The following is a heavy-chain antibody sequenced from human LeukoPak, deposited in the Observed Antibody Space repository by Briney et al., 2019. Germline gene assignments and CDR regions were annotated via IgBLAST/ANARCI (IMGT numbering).Heavy chain of an antibody. Sequence: GGSLRLSCAASAFTFSDYSMNWVRQAPGKGLEWVSSISSSSSYIYYADSVKGRFTISRDNAKNSLYLQMNSLRAEDTAVYYCARARSVVTATPGNWGQGTLVTVSS. D-gene: IGHD2-21*02. CDR3: ARARSVVTATPGN. CDR1: AFTFSDYS. J-gene: IGHJ4*02. V-gene: IGHV3-21*01. CDR2: ISSSSSYI.